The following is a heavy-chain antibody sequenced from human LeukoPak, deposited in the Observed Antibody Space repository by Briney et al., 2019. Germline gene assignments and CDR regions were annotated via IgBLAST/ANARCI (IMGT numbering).Heavy chain of an antibody. Sequence: SETLSLTCTVSGGSISSYYWSWIRQPPGKGLEWIGYIYYSGSTNYNPSLKSRVTISVDTSKNQFSLKLSSVTAADTAVYYCARLGVTCSSTSCYNRGGWFDPWGQGTLVTVSS. CDR3: ARLGVTCSSTSCYNRGGWFDP. CDR2: IYYSGST. J-gene: IGHJ5*02. D-gene: IGHD2-2*02. CDR1: GGSISSYY. V-gene: IGHV4-59*08.